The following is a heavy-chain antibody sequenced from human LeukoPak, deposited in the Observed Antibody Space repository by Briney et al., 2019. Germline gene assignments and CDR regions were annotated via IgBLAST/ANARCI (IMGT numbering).Heavy chain of an antibody. D-gene: IGHD6-6*01. CDR2: INPSGGST. V-gene: IGHV1-46*01. J-gene: IGHJ6*03. Sequence: ASVKVSCKASGYTFTSYYMHWVRQAPGQGLEWMGIINPSGGSTSYAQKFQGRVTMTRDMSTSTVYMELSSLRSEDTAVYYCARFRYSSSFASYYYMDVWGKGTTVTVSS. CDR3: ARFRYSSSFASYYYMDV. CDR1: GYTFTSYY.